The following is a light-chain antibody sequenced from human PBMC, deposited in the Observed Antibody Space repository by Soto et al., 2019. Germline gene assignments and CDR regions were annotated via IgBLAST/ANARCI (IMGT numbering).Light chain of an antibody. V-gene: IGLV2-8*01. CDR3: SSYARSNSVV. Sequence: QSVLTQPPSASGSPGQSVTISCTGTSSDVGGYNYVSWYQQHSGKAPKLMIYEVSKRPSGVPDRFSGSKSGNTASLTVSGLQPEDEANYYCSSYARSNSVVFGGGTKLT. CDR1: SSDVGGYNY. CDR2: EVS. J-gene: IGLJ2*01.